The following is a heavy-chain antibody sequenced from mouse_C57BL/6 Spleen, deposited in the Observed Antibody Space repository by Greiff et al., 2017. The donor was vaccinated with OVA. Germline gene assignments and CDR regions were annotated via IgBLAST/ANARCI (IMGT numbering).Heavy chain of an antibody. CDR2: IDPSDSYT. D-gene: IGHD2-1*01. J-gene: IGHJ4*01. CDR3: ARERDYGNYDAMDY. CDR1: GYTFTSYW. Sequence: QVHVKQSGAELVRPGTSVKLSCKASGYTFTSYWMHWVKQRPGQGLEWIGVIDPSDSYTNYNQKFKGKATLTVDTSSSTAYMQLSSLTSEDSAVYYCARERDYGNYDAMDYWGQGTSVTVSS. V-gene: IGHV1-59*01.